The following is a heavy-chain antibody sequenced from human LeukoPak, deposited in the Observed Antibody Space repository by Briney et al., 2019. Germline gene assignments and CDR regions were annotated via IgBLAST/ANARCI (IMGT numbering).Heavy chain of an antibody. V-gene: IGHV3-23*01. CDR1: GFTFSSYA. CDR2: ISGSGGST. D-gene: IGHD3-22*01. J-gene: IGHJ4*02. Sequence: GGSLRLSCAASGFTFSSYAMSWVRQAPGKGLEWVSAISGSGGSTYYADSVKGRFTISRDNSKNTLYLQMNSLRAEDTAVYYCANVYGSSGYYNPFVDYWGQGTLVTVSS. CDR3: ANVYGSSGYYNPFVDY.